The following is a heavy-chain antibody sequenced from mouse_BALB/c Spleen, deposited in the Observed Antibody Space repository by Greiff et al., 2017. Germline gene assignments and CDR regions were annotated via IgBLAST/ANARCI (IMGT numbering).Heavy chain of an antibody. CDR2: ISSGGSYT. CDR1: GFTFSSYG. J-gene: IGHJ2*01. V-gene: IGHV5-6*01. CDR3: ARHRDGNYYFDY. Sequence: EVQGVESGGDLVKPGGSLKLSCAASGFTFSSYGMSWVRQTPDKRLEWVATISSGGSYTYYPDSVKGRFTISRDNAKNTLYLQMSSLKSEDTAMYYCARHRDGNYYFDYWGQGTTLTVSS. D-gene: IGHD2-1*01.